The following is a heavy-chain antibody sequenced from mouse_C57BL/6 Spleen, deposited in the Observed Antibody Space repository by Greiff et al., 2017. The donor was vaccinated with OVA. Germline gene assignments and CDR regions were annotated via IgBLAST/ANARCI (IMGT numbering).Heavy chain of an antibody. Sequence: ESGPGLVKPSQSLSLTCSVTGYSITSGYYWNWIRQFPGNKLEWMGYISYDGSNNYNPSLKNRISITRDTSKNQFFLKLNSVTTEDTATYYCARGDYGSPMDYWGQGTSVTVSS. CDR1: GYSITSGYY. CDR3: ARGDYGSPMDY. J-gene: IGHJ4*01. CDR2: ISYDGSN. V-gene: IGHV3-6*01. D-gene: IGHD1-1*01.